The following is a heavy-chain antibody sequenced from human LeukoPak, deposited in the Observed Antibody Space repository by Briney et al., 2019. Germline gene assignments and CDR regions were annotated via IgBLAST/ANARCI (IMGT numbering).Heavy chain of an antibody. CDR1: GGSISTSNYY. Sequence: SETLSLTCTVSGGSISTSNYYWGWIRQPPGKGLEWLGSIYYSGSTYYNPSLKSRVTISVDTSKNQFSLKLSSVTAADTAVYYCARVTMRRRYYFDYWGQGTLVTVSS. D-gene: IGHD3-22*01. CDR2: IYYSGST. CDR3: ARVTMRRRYYFDY. J-gene: IGHJ4*02. V-gene: IGHV4-39*07.